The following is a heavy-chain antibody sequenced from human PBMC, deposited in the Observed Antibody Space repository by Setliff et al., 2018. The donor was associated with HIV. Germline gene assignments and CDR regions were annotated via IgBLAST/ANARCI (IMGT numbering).Heavy chain of an antibody. J-gene: IGHJ4*02. D-gene: IGHD2-2*01. CDR1: GYTFTGYY. Sequence: ASVKVSCKASGYTFTGYYIHWIRQAPGRGLQWLGWINPNDGGAKVAQQFQGRVTITRDTSTSTAFMHLSGLRSDDTAMYYCARGPPIVVVPAALLTFDYWGQGTLVTVSS. CDR3: ARGPPIVVVPAALLTFDY. V-gene: IGHV1-2*02. CDR2: INPNDGGA.